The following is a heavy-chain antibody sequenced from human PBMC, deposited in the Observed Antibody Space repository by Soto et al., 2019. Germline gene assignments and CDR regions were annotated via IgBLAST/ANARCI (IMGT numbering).Heavy chain of an antibody. Sequence: QVQLQESGPGLVKPSQTLSLTCTVSGGSISSDRYFWSWVRQHPGKGLEWIAYILNSGSTYFNPSLKSRVTVSVDTPKSQVSLNLTSVTVADTAVDYCAGDHTTFGFYHYGLDVWGQGTTVIVSS. CDR2: ILNSGST. D-gene: IGHD3-10*01. J-gene: IGHJ6*02. V-gene: IGHV4-31*03. CDR1: GGSISSDRYF. CDR3: AGDHTTFGFYHYGLDV.